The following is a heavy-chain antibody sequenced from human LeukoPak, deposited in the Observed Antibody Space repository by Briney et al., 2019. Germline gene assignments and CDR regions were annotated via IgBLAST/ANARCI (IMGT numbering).Heavy chain of an antibody. Sequence: ASETLSLTCTVSGGSISSSSYYWGWIRQPPGKGLEWIGSIYYSGSTYDNPSLKSRVTISVDTSKNQFSLKLRSVTAADTAVYYCAGVVVAAPSVSSYWFDPWGQGTLVTVSS. CDR3: AGVVVAAPSVSSYWFDP. V-gene: IGHV4-39*07. J-gene: IGHJ5*02. D-gene: IGHD2-15*01. CDR1: GGSISSSSYY. CDR2: IYYSGST.